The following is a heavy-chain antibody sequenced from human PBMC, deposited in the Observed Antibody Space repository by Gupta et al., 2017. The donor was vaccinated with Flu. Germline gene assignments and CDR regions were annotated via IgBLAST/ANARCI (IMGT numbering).Heavy chain of an antibody. Sequence: LESGGGLVQPGGSLRLSCAASGSTFSNYAMSWVRQTPGKGLEWVSGISGDGGSTYYADSVEGRFTISRANSKNTLYMQMNSLRAEDTAVYYCAKDRQYWNYCYTFDIWGQGTMVTVSS. CDR2: ISGDGGST. J-gene: IGHJ3*02. D-gene: IGHD1-7*01. V-gene: IGHV3-23*01. CDR3: AKDRQYWNYCYTFDI. CDR1: GSTFSNYA.